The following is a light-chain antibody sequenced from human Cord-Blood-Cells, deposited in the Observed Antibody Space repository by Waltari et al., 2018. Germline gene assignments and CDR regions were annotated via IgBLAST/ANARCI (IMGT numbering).Light chain of an antibody. Sequence: QSALTQPASVSGSPGQSITISCTGTSSDVGSYNLVSCYQQHPGKAPKLMIYEGSKRPSGVSHRFSGSKSGNTASLTISGLQAEDEADYYCCSYAGSSTWVFGGGTKLTVL. V-gene: IGLV2-23*01. CDR3: CSYAGSSTWV. J-gene: IGLJ3*02. CDR2: EGS. CDR1: SSDVGSYNL.